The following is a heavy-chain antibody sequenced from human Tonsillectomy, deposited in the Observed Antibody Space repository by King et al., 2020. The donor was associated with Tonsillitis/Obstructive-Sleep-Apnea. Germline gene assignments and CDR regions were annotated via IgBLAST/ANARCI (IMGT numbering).Heavy chain of an antibody. D-gene: IGHD2-8*02. CDR1: GDSVSTNSAA. CDR3: ARGYWESGNGFDI. CDR2: TYYTSKWNN. V-gene: IGHV6-1*01. Sequence: VQLQQSGPGLVKPSQTLSLTCAISGDSVSTNSAAWTWIRQSPSRGLEWLGRTYYTSKWNNDYAVFVKSRITINPDTSKNQFSLQLNSVTPEDTAVYYCARGYWESGNGFDIWGQGTMVTVSS. J-gene: IGHJ3*02.